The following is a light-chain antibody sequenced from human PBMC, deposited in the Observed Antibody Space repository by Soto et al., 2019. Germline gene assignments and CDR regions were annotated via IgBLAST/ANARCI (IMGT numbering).Light chain of an antibody. V-gene: IGLV2-11*01. CDR3: CSYAGSYTLL. CDR2: DVS. J-gene: IGLJ2*01. CDR1: SSDVGGYNY. Sequence: QSALTQPRSVSGSPGQSVTISCTGTSSDVGGYNYVSWYQQHPGNAPKLMIYDVSKRPSGVPDRFSGSKSGNTASLTISGLQAEDEADYYCCSYAGSYTLLFGGGTKLTVL.